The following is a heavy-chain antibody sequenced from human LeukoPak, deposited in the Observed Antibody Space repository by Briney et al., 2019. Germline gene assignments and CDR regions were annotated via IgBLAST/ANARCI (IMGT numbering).Heavy chain of an antibody. CDR3: ARDDSSDQYFQH. CDR1: GFTFSSYA. J-gene: IGHJ1*01. V-gene: IGHV3-30-3*01. Sequence: GRSLRLSCAASGFTFSSYAMHWVRQAPGKGLEWVAVISYDGSNKYYADSVKGRFTISRDNSKNTLYLQMNSLRAEDTAVYYCARDDSSDQYFQHWDQGTLVTVSS. D-gene: IGHD3-22*01. CDR2: ISYDGSNK.